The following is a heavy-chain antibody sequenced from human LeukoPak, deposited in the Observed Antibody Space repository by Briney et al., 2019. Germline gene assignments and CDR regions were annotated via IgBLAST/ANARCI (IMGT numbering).Heavy chain of an antibody. CDR1: GFSLRTRGMG. CDR2: IDCDDDK. V-gene: IGHV2-70*11. D-gene: IGHD3-10*01. J-gene: IGHJ3*02. CDR3: ARITRSGDAFDI. Sequence: SGPALVKPTPTLTLTCTFSGFSLRTRGMGVSWIRQPREKGDERLARIDCDDDKYYSTSLQTRLTISKDTSKNQVVLTMTNMDPVDTATYYCARITRSGDAFDIWGQGTMVTVPS.